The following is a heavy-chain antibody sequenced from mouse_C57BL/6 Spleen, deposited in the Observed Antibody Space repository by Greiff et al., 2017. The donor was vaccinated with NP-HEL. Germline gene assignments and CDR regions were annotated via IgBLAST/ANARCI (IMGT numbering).Heavy chain of an antibody. J-gene: IGHJ1*03. CDR3: ARGDGNYWYFDV. CDR1: GYTFTSYW. D-gene: IGHD2-1*01. CDR2: INPSNGGT. V-gene: IGHV1-53*01. Sequence: QVQLQQPGTELVKPGASVKLSCEASGYTFTSYWMHWVKQRPGQGLEWIGNINPSNGGTNYNEKFKSKATLTVDKSSSTAYMQLSSLTSEDSAVYYCARGDGNYWYFDVWGTGTTVTVSS.